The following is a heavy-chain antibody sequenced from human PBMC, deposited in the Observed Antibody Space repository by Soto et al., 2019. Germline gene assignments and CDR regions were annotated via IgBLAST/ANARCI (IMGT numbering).Heavy chain of an antibody. Sequence: QLQLQESGPGLVKPSETLSLTCTVSGDSISSNTYSWAWVRQSPGKGLEWIGTLYHSGSTYYNPSLKSRVTISVDTSKSQFSLKLGSVTAADTAVYYCARHQLLLWFGEPRNWYFDFWGRGTLVTVSS. CDR2: LYHSGST. CDR3: ARHQLLLWFGEPRNWYFDF. D-gene: IGHD3-10*01. CDR1: GDSISSNTYS. V-gene: IGHV4-39*01. J-gene: IGHJ2*01.